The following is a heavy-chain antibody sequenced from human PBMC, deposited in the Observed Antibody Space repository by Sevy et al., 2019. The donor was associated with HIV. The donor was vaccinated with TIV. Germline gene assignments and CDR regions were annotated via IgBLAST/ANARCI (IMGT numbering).Heavy chain of an antibody. CDR2: ISGSGDTT. J-gene: IGHJ6*02. Sequence: GGSLRLSCAASGFNFINYGMSWVRQAPGKGLEWVSVISGSGDTTNYADSVKGRFVISRDNSKNTMYLQLNSLRAEDTAVYYCAKDIRVALVVPSPGYGMDVWGHVTSVTGLL. CDR3: AKDIRVALVVPSPGYGMDV. V-gene: IGHV3-23*01. CDR1: GFNFINYG. D-gene: IGHD2-15*01.